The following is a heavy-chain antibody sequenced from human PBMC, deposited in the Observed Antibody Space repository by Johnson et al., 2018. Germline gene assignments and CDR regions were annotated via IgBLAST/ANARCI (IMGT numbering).Heavy chain of an antibody. CDR2: ISFDGSNT. D-gene: IGHD1-20*01. CDR1: GFTFSRYA. V-gene: IGHV3-30-3*01. J-gene: IGHJ3*02. Sequence: QVQLVQSGGGVVQPGRSLRLSCSASGFTFSRYALHWIRQAPGKGLEWVALISFDGSNTFHAESLRGRFTISRDNFKNTLSLQMNSLRAEDTAIYYCARGGIIGSTWADAFDIWGQGTFLTVSS. CDR3: ARGGIIGSTWADAFDI.